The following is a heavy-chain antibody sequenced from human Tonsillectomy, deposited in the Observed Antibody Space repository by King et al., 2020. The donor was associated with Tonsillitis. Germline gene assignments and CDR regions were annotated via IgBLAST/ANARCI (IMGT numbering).Heavy chain of an antibody. D-gene: IGHD3-9*01. J-gene: IGHJ4*02. V-gene: IGHV3-48*01. CDR2: IRGSGSPI. Sequence: VQLVESGGGMVQPGESLRLSCVASGFTFSTYSMNWVRQAPGKGLEWVSYIRGSGSPISYADSVKGRFTISRDNAKNSLNLQMDSLRAEDTAVYYCARDHDWAFDYWGQGILVTVSS. CDR3: ARDHDWAFDY. CDR1: GFTFSTYS.